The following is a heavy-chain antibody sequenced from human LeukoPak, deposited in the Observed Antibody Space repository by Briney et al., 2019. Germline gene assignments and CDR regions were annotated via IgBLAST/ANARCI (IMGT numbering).Heavy chain of an antibody. V-gene: IGHV4-34*01. J-gene: IGHJ4*02. Sequence: SETLSLTCTVSGGPISSYYWSWIRQPPGKGLEWIGEINHSGSTNYNPSLKSRVTISVDTSKNQFSLKLSSVTAADTAVYYCARGQSPRSGWYNDYWGQGTLVTVSS. CDR1: GGPISSYY. CDR2: INHSGST. D-gene: IGHD6-19*01. CDR3: ARGQSPRSGWYNDY.